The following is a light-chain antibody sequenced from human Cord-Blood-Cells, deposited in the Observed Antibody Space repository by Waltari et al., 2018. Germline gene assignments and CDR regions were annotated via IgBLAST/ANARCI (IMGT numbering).Light chain of an antibody. CDR3: ASWDDSLSGPV. V-gene: IGLV1-47*01. J-gene: IGLJ1*01. CDR1: SSNIGSNY. CDR2: RNN. Sequence: QSVLTQPPSASGTPGQRVTISCSGSSSNIGSNYVYWYQQLPGTAPKLLIYRNNQRPSGVPDLFSGSKSGTSASLAISVLRSEDEADYYCASWDDSLSGPVFGTGTKVTVL.